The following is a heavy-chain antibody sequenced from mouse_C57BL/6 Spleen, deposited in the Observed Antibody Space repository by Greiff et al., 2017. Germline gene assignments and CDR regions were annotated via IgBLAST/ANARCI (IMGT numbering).Heavy chain of an antibody. J-gene: IGHJ4*01. CDR1: GFTFSSYA. D-gene: IGHD2-1*01. CDR3: ARDPYGNYVDYAMDY. V-gene: IGHV5-4*01. Sequence: EVQGVESGGGLVKPGGSLKLSCAASGFTFSSYAMSWVRQTPEKRLEWVATISDGGSYTYYPDNVKGRFTISRDNAKNNLYLQMSHLKSEDTAMYYCARDPYGNYVDYAMDYWGQGTSVTVSS. CDR2: ISDGGSYT.